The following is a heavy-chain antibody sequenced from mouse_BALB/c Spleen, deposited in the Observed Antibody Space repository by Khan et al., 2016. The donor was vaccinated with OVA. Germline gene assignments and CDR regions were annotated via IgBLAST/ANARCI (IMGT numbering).Heavy chain of an antibody. V-gene: IGHV3-2*02. CDR3: ACIRFYFRYSFLDY. Sequence: EVQLVESGPGLVKPSQSLSLTCTVTAYSITSDYAWTWIRQFPGNKLEWMGYISYSGSPSYNPSLKSRISITRDTSKNQFFLQLISVTTEDKATYSFACIRFYFRYSFLDYWGQGTTLTVSS. CDR1: AYSITSDYA. CDR2: ISYSGSP. D-gene: IGHD2-14*01. J-gene: IGHJ2*01.